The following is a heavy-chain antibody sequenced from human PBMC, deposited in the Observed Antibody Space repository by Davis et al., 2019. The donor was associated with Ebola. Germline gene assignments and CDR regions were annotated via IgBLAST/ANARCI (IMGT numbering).Heavy chain of an antibody. V-gene: IGHV1-69*13. Sequence: SVTVSCKASGGTFSSYAISWVRQAPGQGLEWMGGIIPISGIANYAQTFQGRVTITADDSTSTAYMELSRLRSEDTAVYYCAVGSSGWYGGMGVWGQGTTVTVSS. CDR3: AVGSSGWYGGMGV. CDR2: IIPISGIA. D-gene: IGHD6-19*01. J-gene: IGHJ6*02. CDR1: GGTFSSYA.